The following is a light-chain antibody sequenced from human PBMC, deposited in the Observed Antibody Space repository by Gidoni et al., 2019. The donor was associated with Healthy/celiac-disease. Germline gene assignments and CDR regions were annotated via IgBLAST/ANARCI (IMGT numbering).Light chain of an antibody. J-gene: IGKJ5*01. V-gene: IGKV3-20*01. CDR2: GAS. CDR3: QQYGSSPPIT. CDR1: QSVSSSY. Sequence: EIVLTQSPGTLSLSPGERATLSCRASQSVSSSYLAWHQQKPGQAPRLLIYGASSRATGIPDRFSGSGSGTDFTLTISRLEPEDFAVYYCQQYGSSPPITFGQGTRLESK.